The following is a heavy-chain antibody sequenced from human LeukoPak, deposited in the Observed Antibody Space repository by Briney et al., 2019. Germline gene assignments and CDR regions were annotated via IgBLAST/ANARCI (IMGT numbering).Heavy chain of an antibody. CDR2: INSDGSST. J-gene: IGHJ4*02. V-gene: IGHV3-74*01. CDR3: AKDHLPGIVVADRDY. CDR1: GFTFSSYW. D-gene: IGHD6-19*01. Sequence: GGSLRLSCAASGFTFSSYWMHWVRQAPGKGLVWVSRINSDGSSTSYADSVKGRFTISRDNAKNTVYLQINSLRAEDTAVYYCAKDHLPGIVVADRDYWGQGTLVTVSS.